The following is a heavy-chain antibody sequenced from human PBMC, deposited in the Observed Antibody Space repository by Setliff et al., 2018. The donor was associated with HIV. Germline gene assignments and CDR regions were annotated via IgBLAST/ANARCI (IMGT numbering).Heavy chain of an antibody. CDR3: VRLTADRTNYYYYMDV. CDR1: GYSLSTYA. Sequence: ASVKVSCKASGYSLSTYAISWVRQAPGQGLEWMGWIDSNHGNRNFAQKFRGRVTMTTDISPNTAYMEVRSLSFYDTAVYYCVRLTADRTNYYYYMDVWGKGTTVTVSS. CDR2: IDSNHGNR. V-gene: IGHV1-18*01. J-gene: IGHJ6*03.